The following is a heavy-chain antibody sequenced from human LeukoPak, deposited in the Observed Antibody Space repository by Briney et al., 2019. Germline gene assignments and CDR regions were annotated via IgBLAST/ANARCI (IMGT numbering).Heavy chain of an antibody. CDR1: GFSLSTSGMR. Sequence: SGPAPVKPTQTLTLTCTFSGFSLSTSGMRVSWIRQPPGKALEWLARIDWDDDKFYSTSLKTRLTISKDTSKNQVVLTMTNMDPVDTATYYCPYGMDVWGKGTTVTVSS. J-gene: IGHJ6*04. V-gene: IGHV2-70*04. CDR2: IDWDDDK. CDR3: PYGMDV.